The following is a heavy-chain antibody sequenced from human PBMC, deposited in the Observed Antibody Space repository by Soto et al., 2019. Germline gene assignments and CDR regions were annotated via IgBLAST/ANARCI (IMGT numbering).Heavy chain of an antibody. CDR3: AKDQGSSWYEIDY. D-gene: IGHD6-13*01. CDR2: IRGDGTRT. Sequence: GGSLRLSCAASGFTFSTYWMHWVRQGPGKGLVWVSRIRGDGTRTNYADSVRGRFTVSRDNAKNTLYLQMNSLRAEDTAVYYCAKDQGSSWYEIDYWGQGTLVTVSS. V-gene: IGHV3-74*01. J-gene: IGHJ4*02. CDR1: GFTFSTYW.